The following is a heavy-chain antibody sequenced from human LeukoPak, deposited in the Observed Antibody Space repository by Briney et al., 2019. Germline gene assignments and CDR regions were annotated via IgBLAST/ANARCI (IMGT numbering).Heavy chain of an antibody. J-gene: IGHJ4*02. CDR2: ISSSGSTI. CDR3: ATRGAVAGSSEDY. CDR1: GFTFSSYE. D-gene: IGHD6-19*01. V-gene: IGHV3-48*03. Sequence: GGSLRLSCAASGFTFSSYEMNWVRQAPGKGLEWVSYISSSGSTIYYADSVKGRFTISRDNAKNSLYLQMNSLRAEDTAVYYCATRGAVAGSSEDYWGQGTLVTVSS.